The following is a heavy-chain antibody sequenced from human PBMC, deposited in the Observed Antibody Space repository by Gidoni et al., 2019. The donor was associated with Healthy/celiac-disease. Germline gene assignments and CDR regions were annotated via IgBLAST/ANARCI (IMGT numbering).Heavy chain of an antibody. CDR2: ISYDGSNK. J-gene: IGHJ6*02. CDR3: VSAMTYYYYYGMDV. D-gene: IGHD2-2*01. CDR1: GFTFSSYG. Sequence: QVQLVESGGGVVQPGRSLRLSCPASGFTFSSYGMHWVRQAPGKGLEWVAVISYDGSNKYYADSVKGRFTISRDNSKNTLYLQMNSLRAEDTAVYYCVSAMTYYYYYGMDVWGQGTTVTVSS. V-gene: IGHV3-30*03.